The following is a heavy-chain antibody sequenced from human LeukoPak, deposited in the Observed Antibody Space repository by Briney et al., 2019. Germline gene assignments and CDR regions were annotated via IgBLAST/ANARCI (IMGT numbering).Heavy chain of an antibody. J-gene: IGHJ4*02. D-gene: IGHD3-22*01. CDR3: ARDPSNYCDSSGYFDY. CDR2: IYYSGST. Sequence: SETLSLTCTVSGGPISSSSYYWGWIRQPPGKGLEWIGYIYYSGSTNYNPSLKSRVTISVDTSKNQFSLKLSSVTVADTAVYYCARDPSNYCDSSGYFDYWGQGTLVTVSS. V-gene: IGHV4-61*01. CDR1: GGPISSSSYY.